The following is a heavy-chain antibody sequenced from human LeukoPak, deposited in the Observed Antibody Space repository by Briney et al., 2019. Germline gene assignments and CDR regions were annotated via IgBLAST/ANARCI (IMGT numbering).Heavy chain of an antibody. CDR1: GGSISSYY. Sequence: KPSETLSLTCTVSGGSISSYYWSWIRQPPGKGLEWIGYIHYSGSTNYNPSLRSRVTVSVDTSKNQISLKLSSVTAADTAVYYCARVVVVAAAAHQNWFDPWGQGTLVTVSS. V-gene: IGHV4-59*01. CDR3: ARVVVVAAAAHQNWFDP. CDR2: IHYSGST. J-gene: IGHJ5*02. D-gene: IGHD6-13*01.